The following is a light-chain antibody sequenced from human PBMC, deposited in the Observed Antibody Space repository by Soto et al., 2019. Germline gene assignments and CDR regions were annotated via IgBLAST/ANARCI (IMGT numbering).Light chain of an antibody. Sequence: EIVLTQSPDTLSLSPGERATLSCRASQSFRGLLAWYQQKPGQAPRLLIYDAYNRATGIPPRFSGSGSGTDFTLTISSLEPEDSAVYYCQQRHMWPITFGQGTRLEI. CDR2: DAY. CDR3: QQRHMWPIT. CDR1: QSFRGL. V-gene: IGKV3-11*01. J-gene: IGKJ5*01.